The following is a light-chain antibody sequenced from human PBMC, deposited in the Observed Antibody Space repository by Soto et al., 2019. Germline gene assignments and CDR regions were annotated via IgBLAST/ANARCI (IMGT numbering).Light chain of an antibody. CDR1: SSNIGNNY. Sequence: QSVLTQPPSVSAAPGQKVTISCSGSSSNIGNNYVSWYQRLPGAAPKLLIYDNNKRPSGIPDRFSGSKSGTSATLVITGLQTGDEADYYCGTWDSSLSAVVFGGGTQLTVL. J-gene: IGLJ2*01. V-gene: IGLV1-51*01. CDR2: DNN. CDR3: GTWDSSLSAVV.